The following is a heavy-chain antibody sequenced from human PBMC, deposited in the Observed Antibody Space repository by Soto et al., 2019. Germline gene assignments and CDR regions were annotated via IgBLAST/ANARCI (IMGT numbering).Heavy chain of an antibody. CDR1: GGSISSGDYY. D-gene: IGHD3-22*01. J-gene: IGHJ4*02. CDR3: ARGGNDSSGYSPFNY. CDR2: IYYSGST. V-gene: IGHV4-30-4*01. Sequence: PSETLSLTCTVSGGSISSGDYYWSWIRQPPGKGLEWIGYIYYSGSTYYNPSLKSRVTISVDTSKNQFSLKLSSVTAADTAVYYCARGGNDSSGYSPFNYWGQGTLVTVSS.